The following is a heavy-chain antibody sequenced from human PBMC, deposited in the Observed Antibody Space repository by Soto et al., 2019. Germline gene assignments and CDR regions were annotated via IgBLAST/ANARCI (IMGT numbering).Heavy chain of an antibody. CDR3: ASXPRITIQALSYYYGMDV. Sequence: PGGSLRLSCAASGFTVSSNYMSWVRQAPGKGLEWVSVIYSGGSTYYADSVKGRFTISRDNSKNTLYLQMNSLRAEDTAVYYCASXPRITIQALSYYYGMDVWGQGTTVTVSS. CDR2: IYSGGST. CDR1: GFTVSSNY. D-gene: IGHD3-3*01. J-gene: IGHJ6*02. V-gene: IGHV3-53*01.